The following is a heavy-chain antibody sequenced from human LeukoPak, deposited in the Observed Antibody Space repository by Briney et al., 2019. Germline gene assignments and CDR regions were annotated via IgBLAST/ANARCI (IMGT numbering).Heavy chain of an antibody. CDR2: NYYSGST. Sequence: SETLSLTCTVSGGSISSYYWGWIRQPPGKGLEWIGSNYYSGSTYYNPSLKSRVTISVDTSKNQFSLKLSSVTAADTAVYYCARLEWPAFDYWGQGTLVTVSS. J-gene: IGHJ4*02. D-gene: IGHD3-3*01. CDR3: ARLEWPAFDY. V-gene: IGHV4-39*07. CDR1: GGSISSYY.